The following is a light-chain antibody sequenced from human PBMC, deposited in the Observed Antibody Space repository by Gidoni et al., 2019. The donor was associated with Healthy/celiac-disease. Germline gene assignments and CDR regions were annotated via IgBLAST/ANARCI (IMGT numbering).Light chain of an antibody. CDR1: QSISSY. Sequence: DIQLTHSPSSLSASVGDRVTITCRASQSISSYLNWYQQKPGKAPKLLIYAAASLQSGVPSRFSGSGSGTDFTLTISSMQHEDFATYYCKQSYSTPLTFGGGTKVEIK. CDR3: KQSYSTPLT. V-gene: IGKV1-39*01. CDR2: AAA. J-gene: IGKJ4*01.